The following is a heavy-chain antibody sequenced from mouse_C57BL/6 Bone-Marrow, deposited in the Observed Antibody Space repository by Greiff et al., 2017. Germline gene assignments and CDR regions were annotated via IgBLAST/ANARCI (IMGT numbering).Heavy chain of an antibody. V-gene: IGHV5-17*01. J-gene: IGHJ4*01. CDR2: ISSGRSTI. Sequence: EVKLVESGGGLVKPGGSLKLSCAASGFTFSDYGMHWVRQAPEKGLEWVAYISSGRSTIYYADTVKGRFTISRDDAKNTLFLQMTSLRSEDTTMYYCAKDYYAMDYWGQGTSVTVSS. CDR1: GFTFSDYG. CDR3: AKDYYAMDY.